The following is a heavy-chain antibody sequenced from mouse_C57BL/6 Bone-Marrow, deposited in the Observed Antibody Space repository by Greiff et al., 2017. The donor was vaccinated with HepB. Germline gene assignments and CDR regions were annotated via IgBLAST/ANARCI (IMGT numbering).Heavy chain of an antibody. Sequence: AAPGIDFSRYWMSWVRRAPGKGLEWIGEINPDSSTINYAPSLKDKFIISRDNAKNTLYLQMSKVRSEDTALYYCARSSLYLLRYFDVWGTGTTVTVSS. D-gene: IGHD1-3*01. J-gene: IGHJ1*03. CDR3: ARSSLYLLRYFDV. V-gene: IGHV4-1*01. CDR2: INPDSSTI. CDR1: GIDFSRYW.